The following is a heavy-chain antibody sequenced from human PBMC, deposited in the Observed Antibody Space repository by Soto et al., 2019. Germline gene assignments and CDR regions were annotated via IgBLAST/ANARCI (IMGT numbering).Heavy chain of an antibody. CDR3: ARDHLVVLVPAAIESRFDP. CDR2: ISYDGSNK. CDR1: GSTFSSYA. J-gene: IGHJ5*02. V-gene: IGHV3-30-3*01. D-gene: IGHD2-2*01. Sequence: GGSLRLSCAASGSTFSSYAMHWVRQAPGKGLEWVAVISYDGSNKYYADSVKGRFTISRDNSKNTLYLQMNSLRAEDTAVYYCARDHLVVLVPAAIESRFDPWGQGTLVTVSS.